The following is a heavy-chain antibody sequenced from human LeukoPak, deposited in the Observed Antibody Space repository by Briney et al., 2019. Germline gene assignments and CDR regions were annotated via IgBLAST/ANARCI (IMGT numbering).Heavy chain of an antibody. V-gene: IGHV4-39*01. J-gene: IGHJ1*01. CDR1: GGSISSSSYY. CDR2: IYYSGST. CDR3: ASRDSSGYYYPPRPNGYFQH. D-gene: IGHD3-22*01. Sequence: SETLSLTCTVSGGSISSSSYYWGWIRQPPGKGLEWIGSIYYSGSTYYNPSLKSRVTISVDTSKNQFSLKLSSVTAADTAVYYCASRDSSGYYYPPRPNGYFQHWGQGTLVTVSS.